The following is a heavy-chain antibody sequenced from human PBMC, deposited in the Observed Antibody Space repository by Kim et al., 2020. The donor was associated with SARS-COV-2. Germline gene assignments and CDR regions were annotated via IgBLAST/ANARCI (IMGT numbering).Heavy chain of an antibody. CDR3: ATALYYGSGSYYNFLNY. J-gene: IGHJ4*02. D-gene: IGHD3-10*01. V-gene: IGHV1-24*01. CDR2: FDPEDGET. CDR1: GYTLTELS. Sequence: ASVKVSCKVSGYTLTELSMHWVRQAPGKGLEWMGGFDPEDGETIYAQKFQGRVTMTEDTSTDTAYMELSSLRSEDTAVYYCATALYYGSGSYYNFLNYWGQGTLVTVSS.